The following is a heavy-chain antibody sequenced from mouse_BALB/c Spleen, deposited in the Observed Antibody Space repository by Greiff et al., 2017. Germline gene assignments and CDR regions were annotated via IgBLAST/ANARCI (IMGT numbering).Heavy chain of an antibody. V-gene: IGHV1-87*01. CDR3: ARWDY. J-gene: IGHJ4*01. CDR1: GYTFTSYW. Sequence: VQLQQSGAELARPGASVKLSCKASGYTFTSYWMQWVKQRPGQGLEWIGAIYPGDGDTRYTQKFKGKATLTADKSSSTAYMQLSSLASEDSAVYYCARWDYWGQGTSVTVSS. CDR2: IYPGDGDT.